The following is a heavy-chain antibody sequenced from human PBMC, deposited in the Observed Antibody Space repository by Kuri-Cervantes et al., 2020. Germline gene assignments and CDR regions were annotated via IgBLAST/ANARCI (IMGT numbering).Heavy chain of an antibody. D-gene: IGHD2-15*01. CDR3: ARHRYCSGGSCRTYYYYMDV. CDR2: IYPGDSDT. Sequence: GESLKISCKGSGYSFTSYWIGWVRQMPGKGLEWMGIIYPGDSDTRHSPSFQGQVTISADKSISTAYLQWSSLKASDTAMYYCARHRYCSGGSCRTYYYYMDVWGKGTTVTVSS. CDR1: GYSFTSYW. J-gene: IGHJ6*03. V-gene: IGHV5-51*01.